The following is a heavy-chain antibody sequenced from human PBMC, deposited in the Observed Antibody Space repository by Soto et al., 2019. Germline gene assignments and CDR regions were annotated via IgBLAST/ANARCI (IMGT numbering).Heavy chain of an antibody. Sequence: QVQLQESGPGLVKPSQTLSLTCTVSGGSISSGGYYWSWIRQHPGKGLEWIGYIYYSGSTYYNPSLKSRVTISVDPSKNQFSLKLSSVTAANTAVYYCAREDYDSAFDIWGQGTMVTVSS. J-gene: IGHJ3*02. CDR3: AREDYDSAFDI. D-gene: IGHD3-22*01. CDR1: GGSISSGGYY. CDR2: IYYSGST. V-gene: IGHV4-31*03.